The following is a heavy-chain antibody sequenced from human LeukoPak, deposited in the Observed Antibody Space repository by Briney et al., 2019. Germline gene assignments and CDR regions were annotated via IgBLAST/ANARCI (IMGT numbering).Heavy chain of an antibody. CDR3: ARTPRYCSSTSCSYYFDY. CDR1: GYTFTSYD. Sequence: ASVKVSCKASGYTFTSYDINWVRQATGQGLEWMGWMDPNSGNTGYAQKFQGRVTITRNTSISTAYMELSSLRSEDTAVYYCARTPRYCSSTSCSYYFDYWGQGTLVTVSS. J-gene: IGHJ4*02. CDR2: MDPNSGNT. V-gene: IGHV1-8*03. D-gene: IGHD2-2*01.